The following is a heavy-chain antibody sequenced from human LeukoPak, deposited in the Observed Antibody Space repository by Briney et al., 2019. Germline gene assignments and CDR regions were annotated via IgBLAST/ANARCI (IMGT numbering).Heavy chain of an antibody. CDR1: GFTFSSSA. J-gene: IGHJ4*02. Sequence: PGGSLRLSCAASGFTFSSSAMNWVRQAPGKGLEWVSGTSTSGSSTYYADSVKGRFTISRDNSKNTLYLQMNSLRAEDTAVYFCTRDLTLWGQGTLVTVSS. V-gene: IGHV3-23*01. CDR2: TSTSGSST. CDR3: TRDLTL.